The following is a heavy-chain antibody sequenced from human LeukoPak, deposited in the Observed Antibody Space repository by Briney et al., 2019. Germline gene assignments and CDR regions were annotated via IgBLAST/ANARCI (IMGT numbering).Heavy chain of an antibody. J-gene: IGHJ5*02. V-gene: IGHV1-69*13. CDR2: IIPIFGTA. Sequence: SVKVSCKASGGTFGSYAISWVRQAPGQGLEWMGGIIPIFGTANYAQKSQGRVTITADESTSTAYMELSSLRSEDTAVYYCARDHLAAAAWWWFDPWGQGTLVTVSS. CDR1: GGTFGSYA. CDR3: ARDHLAAAAWWWFDP. D-gene: IGHD6-13*01.